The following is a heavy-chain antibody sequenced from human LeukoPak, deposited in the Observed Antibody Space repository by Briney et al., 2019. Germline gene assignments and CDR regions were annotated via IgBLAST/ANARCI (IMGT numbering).Heavy chain of an antibody. CDR2: ISSSGSTI. CDR3: AREGSTTVTSDLFDY. Sequence: GGSLRLSCAASGFTLSDYYMSWIRQAPGKGLEWVSYISSSGSTIYYADSVKSRFTISRDNAKNSLYLQMNSLRAEDTAVYYCAREGSTTVTSDLFDYWGQGTLVTVSS. V-gene: IGHV3-11*01. CDR1: GFTLSDYY. J-gene: IGHJ4*02. D-gene: IGHD4-17*01.